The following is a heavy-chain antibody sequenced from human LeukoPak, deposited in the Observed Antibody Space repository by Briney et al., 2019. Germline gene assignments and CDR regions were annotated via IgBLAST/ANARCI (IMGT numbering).Heavy chain of an antibody. CDR3: AKGSYSTEGY. Sequence: GGSLRLSCAASGFTFSSYAMTWVRQAPGKGLEWVSGISGSGGSTYYADSVKGRFTISRDNSKNTLYLQMNSLRAEDTAVYYCAKGSYSTEGYWGQGTLVSVSS. CDR2: ISGSGGST. V-gene: IGHV3-23*01. D-gene: IGHD6-13*01. J-gene: IGHJ4*02. CDR1: GFTFSSYA.